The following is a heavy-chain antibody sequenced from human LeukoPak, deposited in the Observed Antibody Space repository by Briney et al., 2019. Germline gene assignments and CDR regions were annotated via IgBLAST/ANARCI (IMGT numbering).Heavy chain of an antibody. V-gene: IGHV3-48*01. CDR1: GFTFSSYS. CDR2: ISSSSSTI. Sequence: GGSLRLSCAASGFTFSSYSMNWVRQAPGKGLEWVSYISSSSSTIYYADSVKGRFTISRDNSKNTLYLQMNSLRVEDTAIYYCAKDLVGATGMWGQGTMVTVSS. CDR3: AKDLVGATGM. J-gene: IGHJ3*02. D-gene: IGHD1-26*01.